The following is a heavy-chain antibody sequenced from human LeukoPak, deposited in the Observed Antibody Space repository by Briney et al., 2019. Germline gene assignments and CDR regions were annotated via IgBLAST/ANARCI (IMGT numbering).Heavy chain of an antibody. V-gene: IGHV3-30*02. CDR1: GFPSSSYG. CDR3: ARGSYYYGSGSYPSFDY. Sequence: GGSLRLSCAASGFPSSSYGMHWVRQAPGKGLEWVAFMRFDGTNKFYADSVKGRFTISRDTSKSTLYLQMNSLRAEDTAVYYCARGSYYYGSGSYPSFDYWGQGTLVTVSS. J-gene: IGHJ4*02. D-gene: IGHD3-10*01. CDR2: MRFDGTNK.